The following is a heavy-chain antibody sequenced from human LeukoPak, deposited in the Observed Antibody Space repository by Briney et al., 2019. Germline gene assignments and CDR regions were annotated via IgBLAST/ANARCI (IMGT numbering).Heavy chain of an antibody. CDR2: IYYSGST. V-gene: IGHV4-59*01. CDR3: ARDFDSSGSGDY. J-gene: IGHJ4*02. D-gene: IGHD3-22*01. Sequence: SETLSLTCTVSGGSISSYYWSWIRQPPGKGLKWIGYIYYSGSTNYNPSLKSRVTISVDTSKNQFSLKLSSVTAADTAVYYCARDFDSSGSGDYWGQGTLVTVSS. CDR1: GGSISSYY.